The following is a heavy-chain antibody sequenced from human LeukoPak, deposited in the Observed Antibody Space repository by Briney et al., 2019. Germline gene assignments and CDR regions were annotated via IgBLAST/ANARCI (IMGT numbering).Heavy chain of an antibody. J-gene: IGHJ4*02. CDR3: ATDPWLGIKD. D-gene: IGHD6-19*01. CDR2: MNPNSGNT. CDR1: GYTFTNYV. Sequence: ASVKVSCKASGYTFTNYVMNWVRQAPGQGLEWMGWMNPNSGNTGYAQKFQGRVTMTRNTSISTAYMELSSLRSEDTAVYYCATDPWLGIKDWGQGSLVTVSS. V-gene: IGHV1-8*02.